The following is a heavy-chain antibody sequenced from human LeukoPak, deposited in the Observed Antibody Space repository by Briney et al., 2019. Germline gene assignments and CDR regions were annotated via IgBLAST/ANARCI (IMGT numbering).Heavy chain of an antibody. CDR3: ARDMDIVVVPADIDAFDI. V-gene: IGHV1-69*04. CDR1: GGTFSSYT. Sequence: SVKVSCKASGGTFSSYTISWVRQAPGQGLEWMGRIIPILGIANYAQKFQGRVTITADKSTSTAYMELSSLRPEDTAVYYCARDMDIVVVPADIDAFDIWGQGTMVTVSS. J-gene: IGHJ3*02. D-gene: IGHD2-2*03. CDR2: IIPILGIA.